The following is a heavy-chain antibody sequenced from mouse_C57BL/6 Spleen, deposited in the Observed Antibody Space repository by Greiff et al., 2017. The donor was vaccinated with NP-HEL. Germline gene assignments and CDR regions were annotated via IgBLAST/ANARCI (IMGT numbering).Heavy chain of an antibody. J-gene: IGHJ2*01. V-gene: IGHV5-4*01. CDR2: ICDGGSYT. Sequence: EVLLLESGAGLVKPGASLKLSCAASGFTFSSYAMSWVRQTPEKSLEWVATICDGGSYTYYPDNVKGRCTITRDTAKNTLYLQISHLKSEDTAVYYCARYYYGSDYFDYWGQGTTLTVSS. CDR1: GFTFSSYA. CDR3: ARYYYGSDYFDY. D-gene: IGHD1-1*01.